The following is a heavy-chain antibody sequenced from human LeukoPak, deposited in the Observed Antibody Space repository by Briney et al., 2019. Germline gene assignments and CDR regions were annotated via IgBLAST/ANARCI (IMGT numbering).Heavy chain of an antibody. Sequence: GASVKVSCKASGYTFTSYGISWVRQAPGQGLEWMGWISAYNGNTNYAQKLQGRVTMTTDTSTSTAYMELRSLRSDDTAVYYCARDQSIWFGELLRFYGMDVWGQGTTVTVSS. CDR2: ISAYNGNT. CDR3: ARDQSIWFGELLRFYGMDV. V-gene: IGHV1-18*01. J-gene: IGHJ6*02. D-gene: IGHD3-10*01. CDR1: GYTFTSYG.